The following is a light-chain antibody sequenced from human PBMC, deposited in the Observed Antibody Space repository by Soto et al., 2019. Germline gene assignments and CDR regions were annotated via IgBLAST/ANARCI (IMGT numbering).Light chain of an antibody. CDR3: SSWDVCLNAWL. CDR2: SDN. Sequence: QSVLTQAPSASGTPGQRVTISCSGSNSNIGTNTVNWYRHLPGTAPKLLVYSDNLRPSGVTDRFSGSKSGTSASLAISGLQSEDEAGDYFSSWDVCLNAWLFGGGTKLTVL. J-gene: IGLJ3*02. V-gene: IGLV1-44*01. CDR1: NSNIGTNT.